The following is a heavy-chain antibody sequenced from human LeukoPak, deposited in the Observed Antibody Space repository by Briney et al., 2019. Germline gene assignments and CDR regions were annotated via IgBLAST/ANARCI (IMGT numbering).Heavy chain of an antibody. D-gene: IGHD6-13*01. J-gene: IGHJ3*02. CDR3: ARPSRAPGSRDAFDI. CDR2: ISSSSSTI. CDR1: GFTFSSYS. V-gene: IGHV3-48*04. Sequence: QAGGSLRLSCAASGFTFSSYSMNWVRQAPGKGLEWGSYISSSSSTIYYADSVKGRFTISRDNAKNSLYLQMNSLRAEDTAVYYCARPSRAPGSRDAFDIWGQGTMVTVSS.